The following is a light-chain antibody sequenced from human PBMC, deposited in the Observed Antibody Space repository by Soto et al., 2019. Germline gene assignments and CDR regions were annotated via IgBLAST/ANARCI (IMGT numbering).Light chain of an antibody. J-gene: IGKJ1*01. V-gene: IGKV1-27*01. CDR1: QGISNY. CDR3: QKYNSAPWT. CDR2: AAS. Sequence: DVPMTQSPSSLSASVGDRVTITCRASQGISNYLAWYQQKPWKVPKLLIYAASTLQSGVPSRFSGSGSGTDFTLTISSLQPEDVATYYCQKYNSAPWTFGQGTKVEIK.